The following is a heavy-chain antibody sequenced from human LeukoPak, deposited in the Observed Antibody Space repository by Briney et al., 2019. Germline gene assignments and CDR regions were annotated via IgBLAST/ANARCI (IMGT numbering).Heavy chain of an antibody. CDR3: ARGNLAEQWRAYFDY. V-gene: IGHV1-69*13. CDR2: IIPIIGSP. Sequence: ASVKVSCKAFGGTFSIHGINWVRQAPGQGLEWMGGIIPIIGSPNYAQKFQGRVTITADESTTTAYLELSSLRPEDTAVYYCARGNLAEQWRAYFDYWGQGTLVTVSS. CDR1: GGTFSIHG. D-gene: IGHD6-19*01. J-gene: IGHJ4*02.